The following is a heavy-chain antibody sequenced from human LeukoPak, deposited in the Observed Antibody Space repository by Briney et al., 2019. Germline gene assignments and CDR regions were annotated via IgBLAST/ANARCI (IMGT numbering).Heavy chain of an antibody. V-gene: IGHV3-48*03. Sequence: PGGSLRLSCAASGFSFSSYEMNWVRQAPGKGLEWVSYISAMKGRFTISRDNAENSLYLQMNSLRAEDTAVYYCARPFVWGLATQGLDYWGQGTLVTV. CDR3: ARPFVWGLATQGLDY. J-gene: IGHJ4*02. D-gene: IGHD3-16*01. CDR2: IS. CDR1: GFSFSSYE.